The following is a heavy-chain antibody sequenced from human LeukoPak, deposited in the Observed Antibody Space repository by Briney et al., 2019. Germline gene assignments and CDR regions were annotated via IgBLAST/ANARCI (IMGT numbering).Heavy chain of an antibody. CDR2: INHSGST. CDR3: AKRGSSGSVGQDNY. CDR1: GGSFSGYY. V-gene: IGHV4-34*01. Sequence: PSETLSLTCAVYGGSFSGYYWSWIRQPPGKGLEWIGEINHSGSTNYNPPLKSRVTISVDTSKNLFSLKLSSVTAADTAVYYCAKRGSSGSVGQDNYWGQGTLVTVSS. D-gene: IGHD1-26*01. J-gene: IGHJ4*02.